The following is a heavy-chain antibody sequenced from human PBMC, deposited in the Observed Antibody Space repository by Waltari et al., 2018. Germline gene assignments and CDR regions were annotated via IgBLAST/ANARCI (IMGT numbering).Heavy chain of an antibody. CDR1: GGSISSSSYY. D-gene: IGHD3-10*01. CDR3: AREPAWFGKTPKEFAY. J-gene: IGHJ4*02. CDR2: IYSSGST. V-gene: IGHV4-39*07. Sequence: QLQLQESGPGLVKPSETLSLTCTVSGGSISSSSYYWGWIRKPPGKGLEWIGSIYSSGSTYYNPSLKSRVTISVDTSKNQFSLKLSSVTAADTAVYYCAREPAWFGKTPKEFAYWGQGTLVTVSS.